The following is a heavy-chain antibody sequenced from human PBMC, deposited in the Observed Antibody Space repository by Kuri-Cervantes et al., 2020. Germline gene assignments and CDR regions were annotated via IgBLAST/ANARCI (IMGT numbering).Heavy chain of an antibody. Sequence: GSLRLSCAASGFTFSSYWMGWIRQSPGKGLEYIGSIYYSGSSYYNPSLKSRVGISLDTSKNHFSLKLNSVTAADTAVYYCARGKMIAFGGRYHFYGMDVWGQGTTVTVSS. CDR3: ARGKMIAFGGRYHFYGMDV. J-gene: IGHJ6*02. V-gene: IGHV4-39*07. CDR2: IYYSGSS. D-gene: IGHD3-16*01. CDR1: GFTFSSYW.